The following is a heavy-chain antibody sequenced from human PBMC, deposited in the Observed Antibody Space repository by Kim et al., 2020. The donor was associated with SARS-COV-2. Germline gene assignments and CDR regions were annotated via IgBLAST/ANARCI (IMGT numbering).Heavy chain of an antibody. D-gene: IGHD3-9*01. V-gene: IGHV3-33*05. CDR2: ISYDGSNK. J-gene: IGHJ6*01. Sequence: GGSLRLSCAASGFTFSSYGMHWVRQAPGKGLEWVAVISYDGSNKYYADSVKGRFTISRDNSKNTLYLQMNSLRAEDTTVYYCARDIPGLRNTISMDYYG. CDR3: ARDIPGLRNTISMDYYG. CDR1: GFTFSSYG.